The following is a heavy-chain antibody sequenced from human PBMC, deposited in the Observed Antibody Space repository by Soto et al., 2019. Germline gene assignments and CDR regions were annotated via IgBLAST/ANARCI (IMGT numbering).Heavy chain of an antibody. CDR3: AHYFYSSAVDP. V-gene: IGHV2-5*02. J-gene: IGHJ5*02. D-gene: IGHD3-10*01. CDR1: GFSLSTSGVG. Sequence: QITLKESGPTLVKPTQTLTLTCTFSGFSLSTSGVGVGWIRQPPGKALEWLALIYWDDDKRYSPSLKSRLTITKETSKHQLVLTVTNMDPVDTAPYYCAHYFYSSAVDPWGQGTLVTVSS. CDR2: IYWDDDK.